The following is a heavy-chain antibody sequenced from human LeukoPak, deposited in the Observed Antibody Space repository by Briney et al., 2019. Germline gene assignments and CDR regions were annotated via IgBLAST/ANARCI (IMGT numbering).Heavy chain of an antibody. CDR3: ARKGVYCSSTSCHHWFDP. CDR1: GYTFTGYY. CDR2: INPNSGGT. V-gene: IGHV1-2*02. J-gene: IGHJ5*02. Sequence: ASVKVSCKASGYTFTGYYMHWVRQAPGQGLEWMGWINPNSGGTNYAQKFQGRVTMTRDTSISTAYMELSRLRSDDTAVYCCARKGVYCSSTSCHHWFDPWGQGTLVTVSS. D-gene: IGHD2-2*01.